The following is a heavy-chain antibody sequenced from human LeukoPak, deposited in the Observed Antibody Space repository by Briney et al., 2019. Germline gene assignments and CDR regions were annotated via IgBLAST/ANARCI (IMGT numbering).Heavy chain of an antibody. CDR3: ALTMVRGVIKYGRYYMDV. V-gene: IGHV1-8*02. D-gene: IGHD3-10*01. CDR1: GGTLSSYS. J-gene: IGHJ6*03. Sequence: ASVKVSCKASGGTLSSYSINWVRQATGQGLEWMGWMNPNSGNTGYAQKFQGRVTMTRNTSISTAYMELSSLRSEDTAVYYCALTMVRGVIKYGRYYMDVWGKGTTVTVSS. CDR2: MNPNSGNT.